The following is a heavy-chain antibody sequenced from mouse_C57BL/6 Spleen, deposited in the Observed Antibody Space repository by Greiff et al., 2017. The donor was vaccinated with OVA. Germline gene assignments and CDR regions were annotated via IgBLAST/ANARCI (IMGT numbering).Heavy chain of an antibody. V-gene: IGHV3-6*01. CDR3: ARGITGKYYFDD. CDR2: ISYDGSN. CDR1: GYSITSGYY. Sequence: EVKLQESGPGLVKPSQSLSLTCSVTGYSITSGYYWNWIRQFPGNKLEWMGYISYDGSNNYNPSLKNRISITRDTSKNQFFLKLNSVTTEDTATYYCARGITGKYYFDDWGQGTTLTVSS. J-gene: IGHJ2*01. D-gene: IGHD2-4*01.